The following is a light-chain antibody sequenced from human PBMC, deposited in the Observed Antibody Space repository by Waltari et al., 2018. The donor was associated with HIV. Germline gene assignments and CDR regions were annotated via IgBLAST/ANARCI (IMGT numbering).Light chain of an antibody. V-gene: IGLV3-1*01. CDR2: QDT. CDR3: LAWDTATPYV. CDR1: RLGDKY. Sequence: SYDLTQPPSVSVASGQTASISCSGDRLGDKYVRWYQQKPGQSPVLVMYQDTKRPSGIPERFSASNSGNTATLTIGGTQAIDEAEYFCLAWDTATPYVFGTGTKVTVL. J-gene: IGLJ1*01.